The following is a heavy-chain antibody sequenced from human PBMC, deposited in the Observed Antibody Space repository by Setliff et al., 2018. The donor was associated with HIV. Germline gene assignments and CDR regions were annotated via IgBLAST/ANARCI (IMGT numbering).Heavy chain of an antibody. CDR2: IRYDGSNK. V-gene: IGHV3-30*02. J-gene: IGHJ4*02. D-gene: IGHD5-18*01. CDR1: GFTFSSYG. Sequence: GGSLRLSCAASGFTFSSYGMHWVRQAPGKGLEWVAFIRYDGSNKYYADSVKGRFTISRDNSKNTLHLELNNLRPEDTAVYYCARDGGGYNYGSVRYFDYWSQGTLVTVSS. CDR3: ARDGGGYNYGSVRYFDY.